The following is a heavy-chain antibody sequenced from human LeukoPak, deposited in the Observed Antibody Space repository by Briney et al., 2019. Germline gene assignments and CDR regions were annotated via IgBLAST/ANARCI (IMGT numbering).Heavy chain of an antibody. CDR2: TYTSGST. J-gene: IGHJ4*02. Sequence: SQTLSLTCTVSGGSISSGSYYWSWIRQPAEKGLEWIGRTYTSGSTNYNPPLKSRVTISVDTSKSQFSLKLSSVTAADTAVYYCARWSTYRFDYWGQGTLVTVPS. CDR1: GGSISSGSYY. CDR3: ARWSTYRFDY. D-gene: IGHD2-2*01. V-gene: IGHV4-61*02.